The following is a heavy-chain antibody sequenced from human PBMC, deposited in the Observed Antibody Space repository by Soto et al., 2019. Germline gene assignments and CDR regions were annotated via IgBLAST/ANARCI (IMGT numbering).Heavy chain of an antibody. J-gene: IGHJ3*02. CDR2: IIPIFGTA. CDR3: ARVSRMAAAATGAFDI. Sequence: GASVKVSCKASGGTFSSYAISWVRQAPGQGLEWMGGIIPIFGTANYAQKFQGRVTITADESTSTAYMELSSLRSEDTAVYYCARVSRMAAAATGAFDIWGQGTMVTVS. V-gene: IGHV1-69*13. CDR1: GGTFSSYA. D-gene: IGHD6-13*01.